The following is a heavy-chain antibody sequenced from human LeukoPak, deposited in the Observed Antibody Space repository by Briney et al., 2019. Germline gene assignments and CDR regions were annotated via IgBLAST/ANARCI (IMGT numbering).Heavy chain of an antibody. CDR2: IRYDGSNK. V-gene: IGHV3-30*02. J-gene: IGHJ4*02. Sequence: GGSLRLSCAASAVTFSSDGMHWGRQAPGKGREGVAFIRYDGSNKYYAASVKGRFTISSDNSKNTLYLQMNSLRAEDTAVYYCAKDRGGRIAVAIDYWGQGTLVTVSS. CDR1: AVTFSSDG. D-gene: IGHD6-19*01. CDR3: AKDRGGRIAVAIDY.